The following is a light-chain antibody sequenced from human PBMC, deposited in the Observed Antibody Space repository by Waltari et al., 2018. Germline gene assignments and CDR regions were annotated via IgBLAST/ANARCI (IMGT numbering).Light chain of an antibody. CDR2: KHN. CDR1: SSNLGSNP. J-gene: IGLJ3*02. Sequence: QSLLTQPPSASGTPGQRVTISCSGSSSNLGSNPVYCYQHLPGTAPKVLIHKHNQRPSGVPDRFSGSKSGTSASLAMSGLRSEDEGDYYCAAWDNSLSAWVFGGGTKLTVL. CDR3: AAWDNSLSAWV. V-gene: IGLV1-47*01.